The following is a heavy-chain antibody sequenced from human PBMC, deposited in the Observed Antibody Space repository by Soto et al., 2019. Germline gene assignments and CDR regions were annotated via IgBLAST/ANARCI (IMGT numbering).Heavy chain of an antibody. D-gene: IGHD3-16*01. CDR2: ISSSSSYI. J-gene: IGHJ6*02. Sequence: GGSLRLSCAASGFTFSSYSMNWVRQAPGKGLEWVSSISSSSSYIYYADSVKGRFAISRDNAKNSLYLQMNSLRAEDTAVYYCARDFHDLGFYYYYGMDVWGQGTTVTVSS. CDR1: GFTFSSYS. CDR3: ARDFHDLGFYYYYGMDV. V-gene: IGHV3-21*01.